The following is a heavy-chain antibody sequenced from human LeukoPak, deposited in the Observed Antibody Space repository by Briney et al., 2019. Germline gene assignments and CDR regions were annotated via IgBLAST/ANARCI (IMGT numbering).Heavy chain of an antibody. J-gene: IGHJ4*02. CDR2: IYYSGST. CDR1: GVSISTYY. D-gene: IGHD3-22*01. CDR3: ARGPRISGYGYFDY. Sequence: PSETLSLTCTVSGVSISTYYWSWIRQPPGKGLEWIGYIYYSGSTNYNPSLESRVTISVDTSKNHFSLKLRSVTAADTAAYYCARGPRISGYGYFDYWGQGTLVPVSS. V-gene: IGHV4-59*01.